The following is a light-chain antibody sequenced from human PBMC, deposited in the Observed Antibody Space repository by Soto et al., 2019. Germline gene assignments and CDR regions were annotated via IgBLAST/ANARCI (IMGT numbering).Light chain of an antibody. CDR3: QQRTRWPMT. CDR2: SAS. J-gene: IGKJ5*01. CDR1: QTLTTY. Sequence: DFQMTQSPSSLSASVGDRVTIACRASQTLTTYFNWFQQRPGKAPNLLIYSASSFQSGVPSRFSGSGSGTGYTLTISSLEPEDFAVYYCQQRTRWPMTFGQGTRLEI. V-gene: IGKV1-39*01.